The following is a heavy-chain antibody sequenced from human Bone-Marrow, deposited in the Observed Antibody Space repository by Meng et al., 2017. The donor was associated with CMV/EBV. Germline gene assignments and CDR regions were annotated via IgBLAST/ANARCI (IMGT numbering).Heavy chain of an antibody. Sequence: GSLRLSCTVSGGSVSSGSYYWSWIRQPPGKGLEWIGYIYYSGSTNYNPSLKSRVTISVDTSKNQFSLKLSSVTAADTAVYYCARVRDYNWFDPWGQGTLVTGSS. CDR1: GGSVSSGSYY. V-gene: IGHV4-61*01. CDR2: IYYSGST. D-gene: IGHD5-24*01. CDR3: ARVRDYNWFDP. J-gene: IGHJ5*02.